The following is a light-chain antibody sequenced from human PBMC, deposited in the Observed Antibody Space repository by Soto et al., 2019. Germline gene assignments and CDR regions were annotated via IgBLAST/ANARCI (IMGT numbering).Light chain of an antibody. V-gene: IGLV1-51*01. CDR3: ASWDYTLTAMV. Sequence: QSVLTQPPSVSAAPGQKVTISCSGTYSNIGNNFVSWYQQFPGTAPKLVLYANNKRPSGIPDRFSGSKGGTSATLGITGLQTGDEAEYYCASWDYTLTAMVFGGGTKLTVL. CDR1: YSNIGNNF. J-gene: IGLJ2*01. CDR2: ANN.